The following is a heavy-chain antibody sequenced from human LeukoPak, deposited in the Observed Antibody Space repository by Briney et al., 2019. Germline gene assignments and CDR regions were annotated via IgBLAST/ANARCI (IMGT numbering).Heavy chain of an antibody. CDR2: IYSGGST. CDR1: GFTVSSNY. Sequence: PGGFLRLSSAASGFTVSSNYMSWVRQAPGEGLEWVSVIYSGGSTYYADSVRGRFTISRDNSKNTLYLQMNSLRAEDTAVYYCARVYGMDVWGQGTTVTVSS. CDR3: ARVYGMDV. J-gene: IGHJ6*02. V-gene: IGHV3-66*01.